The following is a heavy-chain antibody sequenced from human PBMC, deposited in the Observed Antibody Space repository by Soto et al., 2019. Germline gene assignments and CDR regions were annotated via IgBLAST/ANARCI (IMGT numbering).Heavy chain of an antibody. D-gene: IGHD6-13*01. J-gene: IGHJ3*02. Sequence: PGGSLRLSCAASGFTFSNAWMNWVRQAPGKGLEWVSSISSSSSYIYYADSVKGRFTISRDNAKNSLYLQMNSLRAEDTAVYYCARGPRSSWNDAFDIWGQGTMVTVSS. CDR3: ARGPRSSWNDAFDI. CDR2: ISSSSSYI. V-gene: IGHV3-21*01. CDR1: GFTFSNAW.